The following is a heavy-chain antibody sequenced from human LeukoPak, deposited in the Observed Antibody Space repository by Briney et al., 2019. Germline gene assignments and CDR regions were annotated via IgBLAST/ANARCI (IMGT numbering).Heavy chain of an antibody. D-gene: IGHD2-15*01. V-gene: IGHV4-59*01. J-gene: IGHJ4*02. Sequence: SETLSLTCTVSGGSISSYYWSWIRQPPGKGLEWIGYIYYSGSTNYNPSLKSRVTISVDTSKNQFSLKLSSVTAADTAVYYCARATYCSGGSCYDARYWGQGTLVTVSS. CDR2: IYYSGST. CDR3: ARATYCSGGSCYDARY. CDR1: GGSISSYY.